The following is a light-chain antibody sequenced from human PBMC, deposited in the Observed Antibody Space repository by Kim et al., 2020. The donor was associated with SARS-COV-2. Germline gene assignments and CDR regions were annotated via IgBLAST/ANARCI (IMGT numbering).Light chain of an antibody. CDR1: KLWDKF. CDR2: LEC. Sequence: PGQIASVTCSGDKLWDKFACWARNEPGPSPVLVIYLECKRPLGIPERFSGSHSGNTALFAFSGSQAMDESYYCFHALHSSTELFGTGTKLTVL. J-gene: IGLJ1*01. CDR3: HALHSSTEL. V-gene: IGLV3-1*01.